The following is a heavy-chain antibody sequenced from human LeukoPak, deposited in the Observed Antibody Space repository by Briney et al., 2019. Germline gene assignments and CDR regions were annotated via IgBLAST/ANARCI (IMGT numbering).Heavy chain of an antibody. Sequence: GESLKISCKGSGYSFTSYWIGWVRQMPGKGLEWMGIIYPGDSDTRYSPSFQGQVTISADKSISTAYLRWSSLKASDTAMYYCARRWPDREYYDSSGYWAFDIWGQGTMVTASS. CDR2: IYPGDSDT. D-gene: IGHD3-22*01. V-gene: IGHV5-51*01. J-gene: IGHJ3*02. CDR1: GYSFTSYW. CDR3: ARRWPDREYYDSSGYWAFDI.